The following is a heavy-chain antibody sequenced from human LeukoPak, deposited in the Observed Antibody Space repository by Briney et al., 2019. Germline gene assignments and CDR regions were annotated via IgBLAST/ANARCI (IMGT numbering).Heavy chain of an antibody. D-gene: IGHD1-26*01. CDR1: GGSITQTNY. CDR2: VNLQGST. J-gene: IGHJ4*02. V-gene: IGHV4-4*02. Sequence: SGTLSLTCGVSGGSITQTNYWTWVRQPPGKGLEWIGEVNLQGSTNYNPSLMGRVAISVDKSENHVSLQLTSVTAADTAVYYCAKGPVSAIVGATTLDYWGQGTLVTVSS. CDR3: AKGPVSAIVGATTLDY.